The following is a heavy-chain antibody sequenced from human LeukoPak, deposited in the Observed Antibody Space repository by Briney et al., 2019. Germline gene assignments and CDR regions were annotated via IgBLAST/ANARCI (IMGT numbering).Heavy chain of an antibody. CDR2: IYSGGST. J-gene: IGHJ4*02. V-gene: IGHV3-53*01. CDR1: GFTVSSNY. D-gene: IGHD2-8*01. CDR3: ARDNDRKDDS. Sequence: GGSLRLSCAAAGFTVSSNYMSWVRQAPGKGVEWVSVIYSGGSTYYADSVKGRFTISRDNSKNTLYLQMNNLRAEDTALYYCARDNDRKDDSWGQGTLVTVSS.